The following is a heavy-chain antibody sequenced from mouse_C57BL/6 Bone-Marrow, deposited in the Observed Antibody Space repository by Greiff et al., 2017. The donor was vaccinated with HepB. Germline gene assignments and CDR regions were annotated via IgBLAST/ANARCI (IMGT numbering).Heavy chain of an antibody. CDR3: ARKEFLLLRWDWYFDV. J-gene: IGHJ1*03. V-gene: IGHV15-2*01. CDR1: DSEVFPIAY. D-gene: IGHD1-1*01. CDR2: ILPSIGRT. Sequence: QVQLQQSGSELRSPGSSVKLSCKDFDSEVFPIAYMSWVRQKPGHGFEWIGGILPSIGRTIYGEKFEDKATLDADTLSNTAYLELNSLTSEDSAIYYCARKEFLLLRWDWYFDVWGTGTTVTVSS.